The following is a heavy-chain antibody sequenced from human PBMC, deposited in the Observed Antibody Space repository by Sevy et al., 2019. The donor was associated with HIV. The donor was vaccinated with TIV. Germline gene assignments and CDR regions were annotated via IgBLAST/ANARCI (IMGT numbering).Heavy chain of an antibody. V-gene: IGHV3-11*01. J-gene: IGHJ4*02. CDR2: ISSSGSTI. D-gene: IGHD3-22*01. Sequence: GGSLRLSYAASGFTFSDYYMSWIRQAPGKGLEWVSYISSSGSTIYYADSVKGRFTISRDNAKNSLYLQMNSLRAEDTAVYYCARIPYDSSGYYYDYWGQGTLVTVSS. CDR1: GFTFSDYY. CDR3: ARIPYDSSGYYYDY.